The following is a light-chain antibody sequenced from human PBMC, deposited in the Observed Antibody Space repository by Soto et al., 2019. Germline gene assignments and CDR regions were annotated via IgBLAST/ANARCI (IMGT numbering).Light chain of an antibody. CDR2: DVN. CDR3: SSYAESNTYV. J-gene: IGLJ1*01. V-gene: IGLV2-8*01. CDR1: SSDVGAYNY. Sequence: QSALTQPPSASGSPGQSVTISCTGTSSDVGAYNYVSWYQQHPGRAPRRIIYDVNQRPSGVPDRFSGSKSGNTASLTVSGLQAEDEADYYCSSYAESNTYVFGTGTKVTVL.